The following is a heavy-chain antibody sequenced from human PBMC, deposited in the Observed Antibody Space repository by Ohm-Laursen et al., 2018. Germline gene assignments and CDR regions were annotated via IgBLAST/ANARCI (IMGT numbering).Heavy chain of an antibody. D-gene: IGHD3-22*01. V-gene: IGHV3-11*04. CDR2: ISSSGSYI. CDR3: ARDPRSYYYDSSGTGDY. CDR1: GFTFSDYY. Sequence: SLRLSCAASGFTFSDYYMSWIRQAPGKGLEWVSYISSSGSYIYYADSVKGRFTISRDNAKNSLYLQMNSLRAEDTAVYYCARDPRSYYYDSSGTGDYWGQGTLVTVSP. J-gene: IGHJ4*02.